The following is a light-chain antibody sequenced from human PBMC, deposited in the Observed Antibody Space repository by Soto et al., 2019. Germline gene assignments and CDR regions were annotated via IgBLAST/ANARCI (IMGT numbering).Light chain of an antibody. Sequence: QAVVTQPSSVSGTPGQRVPISCSGSSSNIGDNYVFWYQQLPETAPKLLIYRNDQRPSGVPDRFSGSKSGTSASLAISGLRSEDEADYYCAAWDDSLSGVVFGGGTKVTVL. CDR2: RND. CDR3: AAWDDSLSGVV. V-gene: IGLV1-47*01. J-gene: IGLJ2*01. CDR1: SSNIGDNY.